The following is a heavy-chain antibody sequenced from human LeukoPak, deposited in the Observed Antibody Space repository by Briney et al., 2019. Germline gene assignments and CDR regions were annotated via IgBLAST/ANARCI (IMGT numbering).Heavy chain of an antibody. J-gene: IGHJ4*02. V-gene: IGHV4-39*07. Sequence: PSETLSLTCTVSGASISSGNYYWGWIRQPPGKGLEWLGSIYYSGDTYNNPPLKSRVTISVDTAKSQFSLRLTSMTAADTAVYYWAREVAGNTFDSWGQGTLVTVSS. CDR2: IYYSGDT. CDR1: GASISSGNYY. D-gene: IGHD2-15*01. CDR3: AREVAGNTFDS.